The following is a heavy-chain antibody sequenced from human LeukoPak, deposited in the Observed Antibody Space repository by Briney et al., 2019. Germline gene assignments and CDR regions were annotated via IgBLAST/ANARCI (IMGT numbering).Heavy chain of an antibody. D-gene: IGHD3-3*01. Sequence: QPGGSLRLSCAASGSTFSDYGIHWVRQAPGKGLEWVAVARFGKNKEYYADSVKGRFTISRDNSKNTLYLQMNSLRVEDTALYYCARDQFWSQDFWGQGTLVTVSS. V-gene: IGHV3-33*01. CDR2: ARFGKNKE. CDR3: ARDQFWSQDF. J-gene: IGHJ4*02. CDR1: GSTFSDYG.